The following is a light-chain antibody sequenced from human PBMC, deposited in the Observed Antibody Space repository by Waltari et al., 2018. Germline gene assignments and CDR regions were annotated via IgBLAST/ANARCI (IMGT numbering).Light chain of an antibody. CDR1: TSDIGTYKL. CDR2: EAN. Sequence: QSALTQPASVSGSPGQSITISCTGATSDIGTYKLVSWYQHHPGKAPKLLIYEANKRPSGISDLFSGSRSGSTASLTISGLQAEDEADYYCCSYAGGGTHVFGPGSRVTVL. V-gene: IGLV2-23*01. CDR3: CSYAGGGTHV. J-gene: IGLJ1*01.